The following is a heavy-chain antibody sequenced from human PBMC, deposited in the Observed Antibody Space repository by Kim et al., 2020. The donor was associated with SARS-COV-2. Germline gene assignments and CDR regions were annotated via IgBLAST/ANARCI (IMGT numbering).Heavy chain of an antibody. V-gene: IGHV3-30-3*01. CDR3: ARNGRLQARYFDL. D-gene: IGHD5-18*01. CDR2: ISYDGSNK. CDR1: GFTFSSYA. J-gene: IGHJ2*01. Sequence: GGSLRLSCAASGFTFSSYAMHWVRQAPGKGLEWVAVISYDGSNKYYADSVKGRFTISRDNSKNTLYLQMNSLRAEDTAVYYCARNGRLQARYFDLWGRGTLVTVSS.